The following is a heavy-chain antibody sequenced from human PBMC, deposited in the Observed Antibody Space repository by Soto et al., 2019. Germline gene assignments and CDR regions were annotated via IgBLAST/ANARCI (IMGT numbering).Heavy chain of an antibody. CDR3: VKGGDCTGGNGYANYYYYYGMDV. Sequence: EVQLLESGGGLVQPGGSLRLSCAASGITFSSYAMNWVRQAPGKGLEWVSTISGSGGSTYYADSVKGRFTISRDNSKNTLYLQMNSLRAEDTAVYYGVKGGDCTGGNGYANYYYYYGMDVW. V-gene: IGHV3-23*01. CDR1: GITFSSYA. J-gene: IGHJ6*01. CDR2: ISGSGGST. D-gene: IGHD2-15*01.